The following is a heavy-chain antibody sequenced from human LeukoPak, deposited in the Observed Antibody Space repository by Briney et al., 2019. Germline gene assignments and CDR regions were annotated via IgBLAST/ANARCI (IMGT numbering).Heavy chain of an antibody. V-gene: IGHV3-30-3*01. CDR2: ISYDGSNT. Sequence: GRSLRLSSAASGFTFSSYAMHWVRQAPGKGLEWVAVISYDGSNTYYADSVKGRFIISRDNSKNTLYLQMNSLRAEDTAVYYCAREGQFRNSGFFDYWGQGTLVTVSS. CDR1: GFTFSSYA. CDR3: AREGQFRNSGFFDY. D-gene: IGHD1-14*01. J-gene: IGHJ4*02.